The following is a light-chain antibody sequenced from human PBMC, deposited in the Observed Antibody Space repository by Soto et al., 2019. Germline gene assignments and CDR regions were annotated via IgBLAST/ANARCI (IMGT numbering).Light chain of an antibody. J-gene: IGKJ3*01. CDR3: QQSYRNPRT. CDR2: TAS. V-gene: IGKV1-39*01. Sequence: DIPMTQSPCSLSASVGDRVTITCRASQSVNTYLNWYQQKPGTAPKLLIYTASTLQSGVPPRFSGSGSGTDFTLTISCLQPEDFATYYCQQSYRNPRTFGPGTKVEIK. CDR1: QSVNTY.